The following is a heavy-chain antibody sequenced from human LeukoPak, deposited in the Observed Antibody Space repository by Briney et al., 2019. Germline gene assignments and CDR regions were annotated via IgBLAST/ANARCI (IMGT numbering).Heavy chain of an antibody. V-gene: IGHV7-4-1*02. D-gene: IGHD6-13*01. J-gene: IGHJ5*02. CDR2: INTNTGNP. Sequence: GASVKVSCKASGYTFTSYAMNWVRQAPGQGLEWMGRINTNTGNPTYAQGFTGRFVFSLDTSVSTAYLQISSLKAEDTAVYYCARGRIAAAGTGGWFDPWGQGTLVTVSS. CDR3: ARGRIAAAGTGGWFDP. CDR1: GYTFTSYA.